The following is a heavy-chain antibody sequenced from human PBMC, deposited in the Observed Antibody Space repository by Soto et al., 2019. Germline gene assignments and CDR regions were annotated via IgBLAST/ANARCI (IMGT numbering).Heavy chain of an antibody. D-gene: IGHD3-3*02. Sequence: XGSLSLPCTVCGGCISRSRYYWGCIREPPGKELEWIGSIYYSGTTYYNPSLKSRVTISVDTSKNPFSLRLSSVTAADTAVYYRARHSKVTNWLAFPFDPCGQRPLVSV. CDR1: GGCISRSRYY. CDR2: IYYSGTT. V-gene: IGHV4-39*01. J-gene: IGHJ5*02. CDR3: ARHSKVTNWLAFPFDP.